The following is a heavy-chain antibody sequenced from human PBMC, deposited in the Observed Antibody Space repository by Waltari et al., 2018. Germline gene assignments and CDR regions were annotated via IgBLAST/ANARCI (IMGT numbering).Heavy chain of an antibody. J-gene: IGHJ4*02. CDR1: GFTFGDHA. Sequence: EVQLVVSGGDLVQPGRSLRLFCVTSGFTFGDHAMHWVRRCPGKGLQWGLGISCNGGSGGDADSVKCRFSISRDNAKNSLYLEMNSLRAEDTALYYCAKVGLGGDYGIFDYWGQGTLVTVSS. CDR3: AKVGLGGDYGIFDY. CDR2: ISCNGGSG. V-gene: IGHV3-9*01. D-gene: IGHD4-17*01.